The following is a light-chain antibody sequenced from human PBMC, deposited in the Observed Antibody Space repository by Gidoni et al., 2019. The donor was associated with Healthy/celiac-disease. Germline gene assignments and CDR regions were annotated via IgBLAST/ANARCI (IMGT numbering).Light chain of an antibody. V-gene: IGKV3-15*01. CDR3: QQYNNSPLYT. Sequence: IVMTHSPATLSVSPGERATLSCRASQSVSSNLDWYQQKPGQAPRLLIYGASTRATGIPARFSGSGSGTEFTLTISSLQSEDFAVYYCQQYNNSPLYTFGQXTKLEIK. CDR2: GAS. J-gene: IGKJ2*01. CDR1: QSVSSN.